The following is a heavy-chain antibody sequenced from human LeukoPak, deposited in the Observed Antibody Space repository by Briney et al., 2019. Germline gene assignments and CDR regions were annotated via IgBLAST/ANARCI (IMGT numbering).Heavy chain of an antibody. D-gene: IGHD2-15*01. CDR3: ASRKGGWNWFDP. CDR2: IGAYNGNT. Sequence: ASVKVSCKASGYTFTSYGISWVRQAPGQGLEWMGWIGAYNGNTNYAQKLQGRVTMTTDTSTSTAYMELRSLRSDDTAVYYCASRKGGWNWFDPWGQGTLVTVSS. V-gene: IGHV1-18*01. J-gene: IGHJ5*02. CDR1: GYTFTSYG.